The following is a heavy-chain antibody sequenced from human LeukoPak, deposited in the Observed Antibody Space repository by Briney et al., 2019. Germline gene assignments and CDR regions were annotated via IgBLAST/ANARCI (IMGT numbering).Heavy chain of an antibody. CDR1: GGSMTTHH. V-gene: IGHV4-59*11. CDR2: IYYSGST. D-gene: IGHD6-13*01. CDR3: ARDRGGSSWTGYYFDY. Sequence: SETLSLTCTVSGGSMTTHHWNWIRQTPGKGLEWIGSIYYSGSTYYNPSLKSRVTISVDTSKNQFSLKLSSVTAADTAVYYCARDRGGSSWTGYYFDYWGQGTLVTVSS. J-gene: IGHJ4*02.